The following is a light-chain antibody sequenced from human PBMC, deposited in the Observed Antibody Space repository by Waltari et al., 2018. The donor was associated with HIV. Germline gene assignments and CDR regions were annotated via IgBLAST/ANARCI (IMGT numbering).Light chain of an antibody. CDR2: EDN. Sequence: SYELTQPPSVSMSPGQTARITCSGDALPKKYAYWYQQKSGQAPVLVIYEDNKRPSGIPERFSGSSSGTMATLTISGAQVEDEADYYCYSTDSSGNHRVFGGGTELIVL. V-gene: IGLV3-10*01. J-gene: IGLJ2*01. CDR1: ALPKKY. CDR3: YSTDSSGNHRV.